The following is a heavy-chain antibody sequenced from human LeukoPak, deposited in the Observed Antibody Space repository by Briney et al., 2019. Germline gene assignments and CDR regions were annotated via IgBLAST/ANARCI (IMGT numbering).Heavy chain of an antibody. Sequence: PGGSLRLSCAASGFTFSDYYMSWIRQAPGKGLEWVSYISSSGSTIYYADSVKGRFTISRDNAKNSLYLQMNSLRAEDTAVYYRASGNYYGSGSYYGVGAYFDYWGQGTLVTVSS. V-gene: IGHV3-11*01. CDR1: GFTFSDYY. J-gene: IGHJ4*02. D-gene: IGHD3-10*01. CDR2: ISSSGSTI. CDR3: ASGNYYGSGSYYGVGAYFDY.